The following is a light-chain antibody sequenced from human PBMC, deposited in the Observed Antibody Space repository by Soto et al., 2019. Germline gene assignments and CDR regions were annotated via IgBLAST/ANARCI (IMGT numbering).Light chain of an antibody. V-gene: IGKV3-11*01. CDR2: DAS. J-gene: IGKJ4*01. Sequence: EIVLTQSPGTLSLSPGERATVSCRASQSVSSYLAWYQQKPGQAPRLLIYDASIRATGIPARFSGSGSGTDLTLTISSLEPEDFAVYYCQQGSNWPPGLTFGGGTKVDIK. CDR3: QQGSNWPPGLT. CDR1: QSVSSY.